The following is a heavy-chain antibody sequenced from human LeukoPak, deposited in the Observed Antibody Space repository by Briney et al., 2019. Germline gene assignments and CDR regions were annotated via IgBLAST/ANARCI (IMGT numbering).Heavy chain of an antibody. D-gene: IGHD2-2*01. CDR1: GFTFSSYW. CDR2: IKQDGSEK. J-gene: IGHJ3*02. CDR3: ARDLDGGSSRKTGAFDI. V-gene: IGHV3-7*01. Sequence: GGSLRLSCAASGFTFSSYWMSWVRQAPGKGLEWLANIKQDGSEKFYVDSVKGRFSISRDNAKSSLYLQMNSLRAEDTAVYYCARDLDGGSSRKTGAFDIWGQGTMVTVSS.